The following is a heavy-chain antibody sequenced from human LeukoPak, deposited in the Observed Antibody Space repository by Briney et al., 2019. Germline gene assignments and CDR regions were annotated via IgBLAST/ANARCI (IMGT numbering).Heavy chain of an antibody. D-gene: IGHD3-9*01. V-gene: IGHV3-33*01. CDR3: ARDRQLRYFDWLPHPGPGHDAFDI. Sequence: GGSRRLSCAASGFTFSSYGMHWVRQAPGKGLEWVAVIWNDGSNKYYADSVKGRFTISRDNSKNTLYLQMNSLRAEDTAVYYCARDRQLRYFDWLPHPGPGHDAFDIWGQGTMVTVSS. CDR2: IWNDGSNK. J-gene: IGHJ3*02. CDR1: GFTFSSYG.